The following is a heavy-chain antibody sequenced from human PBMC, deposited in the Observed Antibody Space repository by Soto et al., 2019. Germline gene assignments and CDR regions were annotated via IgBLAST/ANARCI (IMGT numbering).Heavy chain of an antibody. CDR3: ARAAYYDFWSGINYYGMDV. V-gene: IGHV4-31*03. D-gene: IGHD3-3*01. Sequence: PSETLSLTCTVSGGSISSGGYYWSWIRQHPGKGLEWIGYIYYSGSTYYNPSLKSRVTISVDTSKNQFSLKLSSVTAADTAMYYCARAAYYDFWSGINYYGMDVWGQGTTVTVSS. CDR2: IYYSGST. J-gene: IGHJ6*02. CDR1: GGSISSGGYY.